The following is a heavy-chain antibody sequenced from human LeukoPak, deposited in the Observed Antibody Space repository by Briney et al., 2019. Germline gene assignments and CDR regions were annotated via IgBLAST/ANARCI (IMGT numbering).Heavy chain of an antibody. CDR2: IWYDGSNK. CDR3: ARELISTTWRGNRSYFDL. J-gene: IGHJ2*01. CDR1: GSTFSSYG. V-gene: IGHV3-33*01. Sequence: GRSLRLSCAASGSTFSSYGMHWVRQAPGKGLEWVAVIWYDGSNKYYADSVKGRFTISRDNSKNTLYLQMNSLRAEDTAVYYCARELISTTWRGNRSYFDLWGRGTLVTVSS. D-gene: IGHD1-1*01.